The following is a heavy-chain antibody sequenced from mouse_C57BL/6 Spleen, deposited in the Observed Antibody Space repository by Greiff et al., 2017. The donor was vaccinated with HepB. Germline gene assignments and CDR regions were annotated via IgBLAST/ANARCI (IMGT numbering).Heavy chain of an antibody. Sequence: VQLQQSGPELVKPGASVKISCKASGYAFSSSWMNWVKQRPGKGLEWIGRIYPGDGDTNYNGKFKGKATLTADKSSSTAYMQLSSLTSEDSAVYFCARDESARGYFDYWGQGTTLTVSS. CDR2: IYPGDGDT. V-gene: IGHV1-82*01. J-gene: IGHJ2*01. CDR1: GYAFSSSW. CDR3: ARDESARGYFDY.